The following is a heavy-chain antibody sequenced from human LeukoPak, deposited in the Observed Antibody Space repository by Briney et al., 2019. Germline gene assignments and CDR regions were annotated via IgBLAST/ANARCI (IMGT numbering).Heavy chain of an antibody. CDR3: ARGKRGSYRVVYYYYMDV. J-gene: IGHJ6*03. D-gene: IGHD3-16*02. Sequence: PSETLSLTCAVYGGSFSGYYWSWIRQPPGKGLEWIGEINHSGSTNYNPSLKSRVTISVATSKNQFSLKLSSVTAADTAVYYCARGKRGSYRVVYYYYMDVWGKGTTVTVSS. V-gene: IGHV4-34*01. CDR2: INHSGST. CDR1: GGSFSGYY.